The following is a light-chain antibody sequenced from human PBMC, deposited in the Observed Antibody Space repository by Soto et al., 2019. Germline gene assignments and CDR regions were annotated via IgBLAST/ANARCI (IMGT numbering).Light chain of an antibody. V-gene: IGKV3-15*01. CDR1: RSVGSN. Sequence: EIVMTQSPATLSVSPGERVTLSCRASRSVGSNLAWYQQKPGQAPRLLIYDASTRTTGLPARFSGSGSGTDFTLTISNLQSEDFAVYYCQQRSNWPPVTFGGGTKVEIK. CDR2: DAS. CDR3: QQRSNWPPVT. J-gene: IGKJ4*01.